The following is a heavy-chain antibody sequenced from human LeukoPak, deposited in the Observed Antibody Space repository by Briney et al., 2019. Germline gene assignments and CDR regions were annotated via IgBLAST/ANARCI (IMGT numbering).Heavy chain of an antibody. CDR2: ISAYNGNT. V-gene: IGHV1-18*01. D-gene: IGHD2-2*01. CDR1: GYTFTSYG. CDR3: AYCSSTSCRNWFDP. J-gene: IGHJ5*02. Sequence: VASVKVSCKASGYTFTSYGISWARQAPGQGLEWMGWISAYNGNTNYAQKLQGRVTMTTDTSTSTAYMELRSLRSDDTAVYYCAYCSSTSCRNWFDPWGQGTLVTVSS.